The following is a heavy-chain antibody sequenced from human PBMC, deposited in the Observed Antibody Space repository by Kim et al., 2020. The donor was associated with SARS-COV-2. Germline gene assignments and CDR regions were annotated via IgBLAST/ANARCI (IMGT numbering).Heavy chain of an antibody. D-gene: IGHD3-22*01. CDR2: IYYSGNT. Sequence: SETLSLTCTVSGASVNSYYSSWYRQFPGKGLEWIGYIYYSGNTKYNPSLKSRVTISLDRSKNQFSLNLRSVPAADTATYYCARDANYYDRGDDSVWGQGT. V-gene: IGHV4-59*02. CDR3: ARDANYYDRGDDSV. J-gene: IGHJ4*02. CDR1: GASVNSYY.